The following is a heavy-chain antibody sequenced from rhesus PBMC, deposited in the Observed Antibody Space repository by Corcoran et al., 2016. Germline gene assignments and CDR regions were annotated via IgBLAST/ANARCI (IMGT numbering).Heavy chain of an antibody. J-gene: IGHJ4*01. CDR1: GGSISSNY. V-gene: IGHV4-173*01. Sequence: QLQLQESGPGLVKPSETLSLTCAVSGGSISSNYWSWIRQPPGKGLEWIGRISGSGGSTDYNPSRKKRCTISTDASKNQFARKLSSVTAADTAVYYCARDWHSGSYYSPLDYWGQGVLVTVSS. CDR2: ISGSGGST. D-gene: IGHD3-16*01. CDR3: ARDWHSGSYYSPLDY.